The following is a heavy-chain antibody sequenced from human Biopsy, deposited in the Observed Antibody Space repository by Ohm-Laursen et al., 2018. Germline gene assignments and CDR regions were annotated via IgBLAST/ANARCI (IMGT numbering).Heavy chain of an antibody. J-gene: IGHJ6*02. Sequence: SDTLSLTCTVSGVSITAYYWSWIRQPPGKGLECIGNIHHSGSTNYNPSLKSRLTISVDTSKNQFSLELSSVTAADTAVYYCARMDCSGGSCHYYFYGMDVWGQGTTVTVSS. V-gene: IGHV4-4*09. D-gene: IGHD2-15*01. CDR2: IHHSGST. CDR1: GVSITAYY. CDR3: ARMDCSGGSCHYYFYGMDV.